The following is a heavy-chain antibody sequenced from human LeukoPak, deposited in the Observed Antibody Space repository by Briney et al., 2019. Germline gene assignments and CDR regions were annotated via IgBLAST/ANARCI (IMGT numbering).Heavy chain of an antibody. CDR2: IYSSGHT. J-gene: IGHJ4*02. D-gene: IGHD6-13*01. CDR3: ARHFSGAAAPLPFDY. Sequence: SETPPLTCTASGGSISNYYWSWIRQPPGKGLEWIGYIYSSGHTNYNPSLKNRDTISVDTSKNQFSLNLTSVTAADTAVYHCARHFSGAAAPLPFDYWGQGTQVTVSS. V-gene: IGHV4-59*08. CDR1: GGSISNYY.